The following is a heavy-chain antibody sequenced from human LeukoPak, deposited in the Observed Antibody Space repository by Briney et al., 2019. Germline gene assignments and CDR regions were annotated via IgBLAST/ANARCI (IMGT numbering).Heavy chain of an antibody. CDR2: IYSGGST. J-gene: IGHJ4*02. V-gene: IGHV3-66*01. Sequence: GGSLRLSCTASGFTVSSNYMTWVRQAPGKGLEWVSVIYSGGSTYYADSVKGRFVLSRDNSKNTLYLQMNSLRAEDTAVYYCATHSGGYWGQGTLVTASS. CDR3: ATHSGGY. CDR1: GFTVSSNY. D-gene: IGHD3-16*01.